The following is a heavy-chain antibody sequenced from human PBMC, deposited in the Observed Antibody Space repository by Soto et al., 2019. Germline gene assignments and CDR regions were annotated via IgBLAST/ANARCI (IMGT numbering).Heavy chain of an antibody. Sequence: ASVKVSCKASGYTFTSYYMHWVRQAPGQGLEWMGIINPSGGSTSYAQKFQGRVTMTRDTSTSTVYMELSSLSSEDTAVYYCARDGTLYDSSAYYYLYWGQGTLVTVSS. CDR2: INPSGGST. D-gene: IGHD3-22*01. CDR1: GYTFTSYY. J-gene: IGHJ4*02. CDR3: ARDGTLYDSSAYYYLY. V-gene: IGHV1-46*01.